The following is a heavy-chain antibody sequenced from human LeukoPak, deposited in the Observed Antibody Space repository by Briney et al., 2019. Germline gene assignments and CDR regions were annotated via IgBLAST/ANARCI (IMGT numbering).Heavy chain of an antibody. CDR3: AKDPLGYCSRASCRYLDY. CDR2: IQYDGSNK. V-gene: IGHV3-30*02. J-gene: IGHJ4*02. CDR1: GFTFSSYG. Sequence: GVSLRLSCAASGFTFSSYGMHWVRQAPGKGLEWVAFIQYDGSNKYYADSVKGRFTISRDNSKNTLFLQINSPRPEDAAVFYCAKDPLGYCSRASCRYLDYWGQGTLVTVSS. D-gene: IGHD2-2*01.